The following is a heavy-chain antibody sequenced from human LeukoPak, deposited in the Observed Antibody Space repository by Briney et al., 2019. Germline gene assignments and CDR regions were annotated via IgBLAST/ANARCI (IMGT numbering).Heavy chain of an antibody. J-gene: IGHJ4*02. CDR1: GFTFSSNG. CDR2: ILKDGSTT. V-gene: IGHV3-30*18. Sequence: GGSLRLSCVASGFTFSSNGMHWVRQAPGKGLEWVAVILKDGSTTYCVDSVKGRFTISRDNSKNTLYLQTNSLRVEDTAVYYCAKWSLTTWGYFDYWGQGSLVTVSS. D-gene: IGHD1-14*01. CDR3: AKWSLTTWGYFDY.